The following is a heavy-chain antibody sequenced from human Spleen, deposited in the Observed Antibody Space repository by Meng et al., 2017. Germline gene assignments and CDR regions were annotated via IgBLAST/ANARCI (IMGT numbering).Heavy chain of an antibody. CDR1: GFTFSSYA. CDR2: ISFDGGNI. J-gene: IGHJ4*02. D-gene: IGHD6-19*01. V-gene: IGHV3-30*07. CDR3: AKDLGSVVVAGNDY. Sequence: GESLKISCATSGFTFSSYAMHWVRQAPGKGLEWVALISFDGGNIYYADSVKGRFSISRDNSKNTVYLQMHSLRVEDTAVYYCAKDLGSVVVAGNDYWGQGTLVTVSS.